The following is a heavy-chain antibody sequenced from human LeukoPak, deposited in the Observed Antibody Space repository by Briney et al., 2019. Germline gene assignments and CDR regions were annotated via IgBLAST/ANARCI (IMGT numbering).Heavy chain of an antibody. CDR1: GVSISGYY. CDR3: ARQISENKDY. CDR2: VFYRDSFSYGGTT. D-gene: IGHD1/OR15-1a*01. J-gene: IGHJ4*02. Sequence: SETLSLTCTVSGVSISGYYRIWIRQSPGRGVEWIGSVFYRDSFSYGGTTFYNPSLQNRVSISVDTSKNAFSLKLTSVTAADTAVYFCARQISENKDYWAQGTLFAVSS. V-gene: IGHV4-59*05.